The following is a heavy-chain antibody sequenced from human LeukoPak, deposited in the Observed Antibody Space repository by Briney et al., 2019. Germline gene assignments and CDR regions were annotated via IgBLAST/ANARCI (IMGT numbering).Heavy chain of an antibody. CDR3: ARQGYSSGWFRYYFDY. CDR2: ISGNS. V-gene: IGHV4-39*01. D-gene: IGHD6-19*01. Sequence: SETLSLTCTVSGGSISSGRYYWSWIRQHPGKGLEWIGYISGNSYYNPSLKSRVTISVDTSKNQFSLKLSSVTAADTAVYYCARQGYSSGWFRYYFDYWGQGTLVTVSS. J-gene: IGHJ4*02. CDR1: GGSISSGRYY.